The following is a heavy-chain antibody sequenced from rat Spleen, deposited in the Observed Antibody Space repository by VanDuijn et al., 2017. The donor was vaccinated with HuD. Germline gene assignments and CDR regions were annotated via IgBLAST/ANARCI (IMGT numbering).Heavy chain of an antibody. V-gene: IGHV5-19*01. CDR2: ISPTGFIT. CDR3: ARPTTGIPFNY. J-gene: IGHJ2*01. D-gene: IGHD1-9*01. Sequence: EVQLVESGGGLVQPGRSLKLSCAASGFTFSNYGMHWIRQAPTKGLEWVASISPTGFITNYRDSVKGRFTISRNNAKSTLYLQVDSLRSEDTAIYYCARPTTGIPFNYWGQGVMVTVSS. CDR1: GFTFSNYG.